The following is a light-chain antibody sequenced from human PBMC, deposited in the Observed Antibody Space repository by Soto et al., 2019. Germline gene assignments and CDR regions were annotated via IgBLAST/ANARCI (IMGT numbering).Light chain of an antibody. Sequence: DIQLTQSPASLSLSPGDRATLSCRASQSVSSYLAWYQQKPGQAPRLLIYDASTRATGIPARFSGSGSGTALSPTISSLEAEDFLVYYCQQYGSSPALTFGRGTKVDIK. V-gene: IGKV3-11*01. CDR2: DAS. J-gene: IGKJ4*01. CDR1: QSVSSY. CDR3: QQYGSSPALT.